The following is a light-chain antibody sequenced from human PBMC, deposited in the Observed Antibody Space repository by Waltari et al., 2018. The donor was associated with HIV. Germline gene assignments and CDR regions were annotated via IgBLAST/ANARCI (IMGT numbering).Light chain of an antibody. Sequence: QSVLTQPPSVSGAPGQRVTISCTGRSSNIGAGYDVHWYQQLPGTAPKLLIYGNSNRPSGVPDRFSGSKSGTSASLAITVLQAEDEADYYCQSYDSSLSGLHLVFGGGTKLTVL. J-gene: IGLJ2*01. CDR2: GNS. CDR1: SSNIGAGYD. V-gene: IGLV1-40*01. CDR3: QSYDSSLSGLHLV.